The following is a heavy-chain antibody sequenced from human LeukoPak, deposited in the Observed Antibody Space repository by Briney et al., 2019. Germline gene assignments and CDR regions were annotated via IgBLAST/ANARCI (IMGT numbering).Heavy chain of an antibody. V-gene: IGHV3-48*01. CDR3: ARDLYDSSGYFDY. CDR2: ISSSSSTI. CDR1: GFTFSSYS. J-gene: IGHJ4*02. D-gene: IGHD3-22*01. Sequence: GGSLRLSCAASGFTFSSYSMNWVRQAPGKGLEWVSYISSSSSTIYYADSVKGRFTISRDNAKNSLYLQMNSLRAEDTAVYYCARDLYDSSGYFDYWAQGTLVTVSS.